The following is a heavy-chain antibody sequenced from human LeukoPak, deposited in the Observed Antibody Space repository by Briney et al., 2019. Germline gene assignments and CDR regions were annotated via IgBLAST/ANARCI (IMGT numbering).Heavy chain of an antibody. CDR2: ISWDGGST. V-gene: IGHV3-43D*03. CDR3: AASGGDYQNAFDI. D-gene: IGHD4-17*01. CDR1: GFTFDDYA. Sequence: GGSLRLSCAASGFTFDDYAMHWVRQAPGKGLEWVSLISWDGGSTYYADSVKGRFTISRDNSKNSLYLRMNSLRAEDTALYYCAASGGDYQNAFDIWGQGTMVTVSS. J-gene: IGHJ3*02.